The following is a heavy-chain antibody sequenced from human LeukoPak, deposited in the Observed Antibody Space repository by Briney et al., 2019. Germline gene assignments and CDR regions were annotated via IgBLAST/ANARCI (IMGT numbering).Heavy chain of an antibody. CDR2: ISAYNGNT. CDR1: GYTFTSYG. V-gene: IGHV1-18*01. J-gene: IGHJ4*02. Sequence: ASVKVSCKASGYTFTSYGISWVRQAPGQGLEWMGWISAYNGNTNYAQKLQGRVTMTTDTSTSTAYMELRSLRSDDTAVYYCARLGSGNYDILIGYPTEDYWGQGTLVTVSS. D-gene: IGHD3-9*01. CDR3: ARLGSGNYDILIGYPTEDY.